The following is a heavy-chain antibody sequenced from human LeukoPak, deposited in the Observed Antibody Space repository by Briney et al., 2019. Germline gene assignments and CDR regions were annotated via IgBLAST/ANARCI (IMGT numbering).Heavy chain of an antibody. V-gene: IGHV3-21*01. D-gene: IGHD3-10*01. Sequence: SLRLSCAASGFTFRNYNMNWVRQAPGKGLEWVSSINSSSGYIYYADSVKGRFTISRDNAKNSLYLQMNSLRAEDTAVYYCARDATMVPLYYYYYMDVWGKGTTVTVSS. CDR1: GFTFRNYN. CDR3: ARDATMVPLYYYYYMDV. CDR2: INSSSGYI. J-gene: IGHJ6*03.